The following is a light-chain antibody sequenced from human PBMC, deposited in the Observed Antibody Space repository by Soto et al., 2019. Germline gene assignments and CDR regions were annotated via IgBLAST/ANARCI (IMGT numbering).Light chain of an antibody. V-gene: IGLV2-14*01. Sequence: QLVLTQPASVSGSPGQSITISCTGTSSDVGGYNYVSWYQQHPGKAPKLMIYEVSNRPSGVSNRFSGSKSGNTASLTISGLQAEDEADYYCSSYTSGITLVFGTGTKLTVL. CDR1: SSDVGGYNY. J-gene: IGLJ1*01. CDR2: EVS. CDR3: SSYTSGITLV.